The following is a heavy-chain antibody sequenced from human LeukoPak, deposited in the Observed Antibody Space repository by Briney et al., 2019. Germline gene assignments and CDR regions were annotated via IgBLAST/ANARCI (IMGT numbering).Heavy chain of an antibody. CDR3: ARTAGSFTIFGVVTRAFDI. CDR1: GGSISSYY. J-gene: IGHJ3*02. V-gene: IGHV4-59*01. CDR2: IYYSGST. D-gene: IGHD3-3*01. Sequence: SETLSLTCTVSGGSISSYYWSWIRQPPGKGLEWIGYIYYSGSTNYNPSLKSRVTISVDTSKNQFSLKLSSVTAADTAVYYCARTAGSFTIFGVVTRAFDIWGQGTTVTVSS.